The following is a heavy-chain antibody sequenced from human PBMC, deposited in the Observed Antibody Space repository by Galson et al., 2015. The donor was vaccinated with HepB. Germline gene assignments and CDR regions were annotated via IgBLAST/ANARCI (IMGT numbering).Heavy chain of an antibody. CDR1: GFTFSAYT. V-gene: IGHV3-48*01. CDR2: ISTNGATI. Sequence: SLRLSCAASGFTFSAYTMHWVRRAPGKGLESIAYISTNGATIYYADSVKGRFTISRDSAKNSLYLQMNSLRAEDTAVYFCARVADSDYGDHAHFDYWGQGILVTVSS. CDR3: ARVADSDYGDHAHFDY. D-gene: IGHD4-17*01. J-gene: IGHJ4*02.